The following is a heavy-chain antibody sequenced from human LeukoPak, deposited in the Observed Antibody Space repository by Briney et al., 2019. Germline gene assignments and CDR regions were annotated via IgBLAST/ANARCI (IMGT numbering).Heavy chain of an antibody. Sequence: ASVKVSCKASGYTFTSYGISWVRQAPGQGLEWMGWISAYNGNTNYAQKLQGRVTTTTDTSTSTAYMELRSLRSDDTAVYYCARGAMVRGPGRGWFDPWGQGTLVTVSS. D-gene: IGHD3-10*01. CDR3: ARGAMVRGPGRGWFDP. CDR2: ISAYNGNT. J-gene: IGHJ5*02. V-gene: IGHV1-18*01. CDR1: GYTFTSYG.